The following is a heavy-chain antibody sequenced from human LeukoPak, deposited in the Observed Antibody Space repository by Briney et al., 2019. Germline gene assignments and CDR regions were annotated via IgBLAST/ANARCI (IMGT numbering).Heavy chain of an antibody. CDR2: IYYSGST. CDR3: ARAPGGVVPAAHNYYYYYYMDV. J-gene: IGHJ6*03. CDR1: GGSISSGDYY. D-gene: IGHD2-2*01. Sequence: SETLSLTCTVSGGSISSGDYYWSWIRQPPGKGLEWIGYIYYSGSTYYNPSLKSRVTISIDTSKNQFSLKLSSVTAADTAVYYCARAPGGVVPAAHNYYYYYYMDVWGKGTTVTVSS. V-gene: IGHV4-30-4*08.